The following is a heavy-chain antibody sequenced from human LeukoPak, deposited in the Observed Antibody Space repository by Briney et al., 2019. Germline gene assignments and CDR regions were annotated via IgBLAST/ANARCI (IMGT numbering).Heavy chain of an antibody. Sequence: GGSLTLSCAASGFTFDDYAMHWVRQAPGKGLEWVSGINCNGGSTGYADSVKGRFTISRDNAKNSLSLQMNSLRAEDTALYYCARDGLTYYYGSGSLDYWGQGTLVTVSS. CDR2: INCNGGST. CDR3: ARDGLTYYYGSGSLDY. CDR1: GFTFDDYA. V-gene: IGHV3-20*04. J-gene: IGHJ4*02. D-gene: IGHD3-10*01.